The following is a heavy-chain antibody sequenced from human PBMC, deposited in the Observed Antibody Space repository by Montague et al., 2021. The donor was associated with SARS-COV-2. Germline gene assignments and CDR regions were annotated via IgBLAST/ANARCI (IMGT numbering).Heavy chain of an antibody. CDR2: IYYSGSVTT. J-gene: IGHJ2*01. CDR3: ARRGGGEVFARFMYWYFDV. V-gene: IGHV4-59*13. Sequence: SETLSLTCSVSGGSINNYYWGWVRQSPGKGLVWIGYIYYSGSVTTSYNPSLKSRVSISVDTSENQFSLKLTSVTAADTAVYYCARRGGGEVFARFMYWYFDVWSRGSLVTVSS. D-gene: IGHD2-21*01. CDR1: GGSINNYY.